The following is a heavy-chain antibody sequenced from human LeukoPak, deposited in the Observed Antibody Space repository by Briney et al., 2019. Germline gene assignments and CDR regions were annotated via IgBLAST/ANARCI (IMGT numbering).Heavy chain of an antibody. CDR2: ISSSSSYI. J-gene: IGHJ5*02. CDR1: GFTFSSYS. CDR3: AKENRNYYDSSGYYPENWFDP. Sequence: GGSLRLSCAASGFTFSSYSMNWVRQAPGKGLEWVSSISSSSSYIYYAASVKGRFTISRDNAKNSLYLQMNSLRAEDTAVYYCAKENRNYYDSSGYYPENWFDPWGQGTLVTVSS. V-gene: IGHV3-21*01. D-gene: IGHD3-22*01.